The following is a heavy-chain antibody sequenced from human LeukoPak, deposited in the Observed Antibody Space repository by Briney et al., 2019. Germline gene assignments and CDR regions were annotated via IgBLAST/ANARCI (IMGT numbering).Heavy chain of an antibody. Sequence: SETLSLTCTVSGGSISSHYWSWVRQPPGKGLEWIGYVLDNVRTKDNPSLNSRFTHSADTSKNQFSLRLTSVTAADTAVYYCATIKRGNIFGFFDFWGQGILVTVSS. CDR2: VLDNVRT. D-gene: IGHD5-18*01. CDR3: ATIKRGNIFGFFDF. V-gene: IGHV4-59*11. CDR1: GGSISSHY. J-gene: IGHJ4*02.